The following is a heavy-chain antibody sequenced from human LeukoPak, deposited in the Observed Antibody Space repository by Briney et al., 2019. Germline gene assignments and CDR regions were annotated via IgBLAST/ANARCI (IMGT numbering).Heavy chain of an antibody. D-gene: IGHD4-11*01. Sequence: GGSLRLSCAASGFTFSSYDMSWVRQAPRKGLEWVSAISGSGANTYDADSVKGRFTISRDNSKNTLYLQMNSLRAEDTAVYYCAKLPLQDYRGNWFDPWGQGTLVTVSS. V-gene: IGHV3-23*01. J-gene: IGHJ5*02. CDR1: GFTFSSYD. CDR2: ISGSGANT. CDR3: AKLPLQDYRGNWFDP.